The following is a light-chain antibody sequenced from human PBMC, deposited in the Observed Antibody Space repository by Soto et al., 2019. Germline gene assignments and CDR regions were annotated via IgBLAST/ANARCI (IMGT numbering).Light chain of an antibody. J-gene: IGKJ5*01. Sequence: EIVLTQSPATLSLSPGERATLSCRASQSVSSYLAWYQQKPGQAPRLLIYDASNRATGIPARFSGSGSGTDFTLTISSLEPEDFAVYYCQQRSNWTPSLTFGQGTRLEIK. CDR3: QQRSNWTPSLT. CDR1: QSVSSY. V-gene: IGKV3-11*01. CDR2: DAS.